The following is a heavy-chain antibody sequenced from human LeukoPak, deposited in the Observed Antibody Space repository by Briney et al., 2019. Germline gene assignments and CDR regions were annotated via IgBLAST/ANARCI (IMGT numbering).Heavy chain of an antibody. Sequence: GASVKVSCKASGYTFTSYDINWVRQATGQGLEWMGWMNPNSGNTGYAQKFQGRVTMTRNTSISTAYMELCSLRSEDTAVYYCARRAVFWSGYYTDYYYYYMDVWGKGTTVTVSS. CDR3: ARRAVFWSGYYTDYYYYYMDV. J-gene: IGHJ6*03. D-gene: IGHD3-3*01. CDR1: GYTFTSYD. V-gene: IGHV1-8*01. CDR2: MNPNSGNT.